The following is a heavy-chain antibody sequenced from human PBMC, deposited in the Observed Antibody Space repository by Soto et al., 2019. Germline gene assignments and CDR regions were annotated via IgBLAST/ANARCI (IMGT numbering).Heavy chain of an antibody. D-gene: IGHD6-19*01. Sequence: SLTVSYKPSGGTFSSYAISWVRQAPGQGLEWMGGIIPIFGTANYAQKFQGRVTITADESTSTAYMELSSLRSEDTAVYYCAKGGGSVAADYWGQGLLVTVSS. CDR3: AKGGGSVAADY. J-gene: IGHJ4*02. CDR1: GGTFSSYA. CDR2: IIPIFGTA. V-gene: IGHV1-69*13.